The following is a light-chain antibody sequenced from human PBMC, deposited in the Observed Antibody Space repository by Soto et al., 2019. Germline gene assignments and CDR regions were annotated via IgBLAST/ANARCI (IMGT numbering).Light chain of an antibody. Sequence: EIVLTQSPGTLSLSPGERATLSFRASQSVSSSYLAWYQQKPGQPPRLLIYGASTRATGIPARFSGSGSGTDFTLTISSLQPEDFAVYYCQKDYNLPPTFGPGTKVDIK. CDR1: QSVSSSY. V-gene: IGKV3D-7*01. J-gene: IGKJ3*01. CDR2: GAS. CDR3: QKDYNLPPT.